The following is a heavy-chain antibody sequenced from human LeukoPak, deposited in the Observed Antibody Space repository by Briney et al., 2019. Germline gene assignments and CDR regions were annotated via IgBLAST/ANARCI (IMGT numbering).Heavy chain of an antibody. D-gene: IGHD3-10*02. Sequence: PGGSLRLSFGVSGFFFSRYEMNWVRQAPGKGLEWVSGISGSGGSTNYADSVKGRLTISRDNSMNTLYLQMNSLRAEDTAVYYCARGTVVGSHFDYWGQGTLVTVSS. V-gene: IGHV3-23*01. CDR2: ISGSGGST. CDR3: ARGTVVGSHFDY. J-gene: IGHJ4*02. CDR1: GFFFSRYE.